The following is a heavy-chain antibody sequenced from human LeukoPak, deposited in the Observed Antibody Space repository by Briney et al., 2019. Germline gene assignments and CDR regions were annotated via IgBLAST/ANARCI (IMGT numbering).Heavy chain of an antibody. CDR2: IYYSGST. CDR3: ARGGHGNYGNYYYYYMDV. V-gene: IGHV4-30-4*08. CDR1: GGSISSSRYY. Sequence: SETLSLTCTVSGGSISSSRYYWGWIRQPPGKGLEWIGYIYYSGSTYYNPSLKSRVTISVDTSKNQFSLKLSSVTAADTAVYYCARGGHGNYGNYYYYYMDVWGKGTTVTVSS. D-gene: IGHD4-17*01. J-gene: IGHJ6*03.